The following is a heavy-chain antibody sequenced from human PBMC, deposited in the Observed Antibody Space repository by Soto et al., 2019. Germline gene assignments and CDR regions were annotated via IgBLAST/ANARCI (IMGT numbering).Heavy chain of an antibody. CDR1: GGTFSSYA. Sequence: GASVKVSCKASGGTFSSYAISWVRQAPGQGLEWMGGIIPIFGTANCAQKFQGRVTITADESTSTAYMELSSLRSEDTAVYYCARGSGSYYVDYYGMDVWGQGTTVTVSS. CDR2: IIPIFGTA. J-gene: IGHJ6*02. V-gene: IGHV1-69*13. D-gene: IGHD3-10*01. CDR3: ARGSGSYYVDYYGMDV.